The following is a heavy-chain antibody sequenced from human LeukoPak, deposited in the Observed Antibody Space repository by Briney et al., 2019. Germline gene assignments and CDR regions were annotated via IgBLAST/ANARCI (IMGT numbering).Heavy chain of an antibody. V-gene: IGHV3-23*01. D-gene: IGHD6-6*01. CDR3: AKDQKYSSSSGVGYKDV. J-gene: IGHJ6*03. CDR2: ISGSGGST. CDR1: GFTFSSYA. Sequence: PGGSLRLSCAASGFTFSSYAMSWVRQAPGKGLEWVSAISGSGGSTYYADSVKGRFTISRDNSKNTLYLQMNSLRAEDTAVYYCAKDQKYSSSSGVGYKDVWGKGTTVTVSS.